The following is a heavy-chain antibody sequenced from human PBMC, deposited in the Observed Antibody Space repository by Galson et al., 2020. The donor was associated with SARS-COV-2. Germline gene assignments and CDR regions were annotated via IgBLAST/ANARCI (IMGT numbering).Heavy chain of an antibody. D-gene: IGHD1-26*01. CDR3: ARGARQHMSY. Sequence: SETLSLTCTVSGDSIGSYFWAWVRRPPGKGLEWVGYVYSSGSTYSNPSLNGRVSLSVDTARNQFSLNVRSVTAADTAVYYCARGARQHMSYWGQGILVSVSS. J-gene: IGHJ4*02. CDR2: VYSSGST. CDR1: GDSIGSYF. V-gene: IGHV4-59*01.